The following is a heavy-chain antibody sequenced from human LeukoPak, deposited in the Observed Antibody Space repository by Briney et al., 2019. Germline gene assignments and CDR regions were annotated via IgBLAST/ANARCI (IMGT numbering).Heavy chain of an antibody. D-gene: IGHD5-18*01. Sequence: PGGSLRLSCAASGFTFSSYAMSRVRQAPGKGLEWVSAISGSGGSTYYADSVKGRFTISRDNSKNTLYLQMNSLRAEDTAVYYCAKDMGIQLWLSGYWGQGTLVTVSS. V-gene: IGHV3-23*01. CDR2: ISGSGGST. J-gene: IGHJ4*02. CDR3: AKDMGIQLWLSGY. CDR1: GFTFSSYA.